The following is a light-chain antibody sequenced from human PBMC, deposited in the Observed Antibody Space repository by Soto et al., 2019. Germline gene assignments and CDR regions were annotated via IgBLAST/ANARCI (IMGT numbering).Light chain of an antibody. J-gene: IGLJ3*02. V-gene: IGLV4-69*01. CDR1: SGHSSYA. CDR2: LNSDGSH. Sequence: QSVLTQSPSASASLGASVKLTCTLSSGHSSYAIAWHQQQPEKGPRYLMKLNSDGSHSKGDGIPDRFSGSSSGAERYLTISSLQSEDEADYYRQTWGTGFWVFGGGTKLTVL. CDR3: QTWGTGFWV.